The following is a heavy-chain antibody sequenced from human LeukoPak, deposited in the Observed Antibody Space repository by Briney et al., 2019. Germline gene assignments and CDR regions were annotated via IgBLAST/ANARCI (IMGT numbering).Heavy chain of an antibody. Sequence: PSETLSLTCTVSGDSVSSGDYYWSWIRQPPGRGLEWIGYIYHSGSTYYTPSLMSRVTISVDRSKNHFSLKLTSVTAADTAVYYCARVHCRGGSCRFDYWGQGTLVTVSS. J-gene: IGHJ4*02. CDR3: ARVHCRGGSCRFDY. D-gene: IGHD2-15*01. CDR2: IYHSGST. CDR1: GDSVSSGDYY. V-gene: IGHV4-30-2*01.